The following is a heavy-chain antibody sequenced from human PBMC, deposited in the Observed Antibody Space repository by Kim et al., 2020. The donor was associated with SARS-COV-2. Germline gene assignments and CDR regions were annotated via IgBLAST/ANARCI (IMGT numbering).Heavy chain of an antibody. V-gene: IGHV1-2*02. CDR3: ARDSQIVVVNDNWFDP. J-gene: IGHJ5*02. D-gene: IGHD3-22*01. Sequence: KFQGRVTMTRDTSISTAYMELSRLRSDDTAVYYCARDSQIVVVNDNWFDPWGQGTLVTVSS.